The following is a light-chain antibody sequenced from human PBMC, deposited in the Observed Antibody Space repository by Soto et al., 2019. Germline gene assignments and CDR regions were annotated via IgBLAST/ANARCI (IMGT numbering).Light chain of an antibody. Sequence: DIQMTQSPSVLSASVGDRVTITCRASQSIGKHLNWYQQKPGKAPKFLIYGSSTLQSGVPSRFTGSGSGTDFTLTVNSLQAEDFATYYCPQGYSSPATFGQGTRLEI. CDR1: QSIGKH. CDR3: PQGYSSPAT. CDR2: GSS. V-gene: IGKV1-39*01. J-gene: IGKJ5*01.